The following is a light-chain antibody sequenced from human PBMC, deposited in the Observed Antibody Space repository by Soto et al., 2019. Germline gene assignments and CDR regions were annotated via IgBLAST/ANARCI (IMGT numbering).Light chain of an antibody. J-gene: IGKJ4*01. V-gene: IGKV3-15*01. CDR3: HHYNSWPLT. CDR1: QSVNSN. CDR2: GAS. Sequence: EIVMTQSPATLSVSPGERATLSCRASQSVNSNLGWYQQKPGQAPRLLIYGASSRATGIPARFSGSGSGTEFTLTISGLQSDDFAVYYCHHYNSWPLTFGGGTKVEIK.